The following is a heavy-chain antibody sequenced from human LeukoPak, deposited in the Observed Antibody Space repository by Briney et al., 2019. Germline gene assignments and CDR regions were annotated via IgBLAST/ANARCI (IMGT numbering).Heavy chain of an antibody. Sequence: SETLSLTCTVSGGSISNYYWSWIRQPAGKGLEWIGRIYSSGTTIYNPSLKSRVTMSVDTSKNQFSLKLSSVTAADTAVYFCAGGSSGYDPWGQGTLVTVSS. CDR1: GGSISNYY. CDR3: AGGSSGYDP. V-gene: IGHV4-4*07. CDR2: IYSSGTT. J-gene: IGHJ5*02. D-gene: IGHD5-12*01.